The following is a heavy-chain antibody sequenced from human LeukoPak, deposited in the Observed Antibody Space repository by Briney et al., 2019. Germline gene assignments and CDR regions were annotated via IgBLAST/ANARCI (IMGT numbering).Heavy chain of an antibody. CDR2: INAGNGNT. Sequence: PGGSLRLSCAASGFTFTSYAMHWVRQAPGQRLEWMGWINAGNGNTKYSQKFQGRVTITRDTSASTAYMELSSLRSEDTAVYYCARDLTPYDFWSGYRLYYYYYGMDVWGQGTTVTVSS. J-gene: IGHJ6*02. D-gene: IGHD3-3*01. CDR1: GFTFTSYA. CDR3: ARDLTPYDFWSGYRLYYYYYGMDV. V-gene: IGHV1-3*01.